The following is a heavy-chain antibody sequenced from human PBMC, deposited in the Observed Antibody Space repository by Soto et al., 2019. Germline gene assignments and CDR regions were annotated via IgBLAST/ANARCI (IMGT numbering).Heavy chain of an antibody. CDR3: AKVASDTPLDY. J-gene: IGHJ4*02. D-gene: IGHD2-2*02. CDR1: GFTFSSYG. CDR2: ISYDGSNK. Sequence: QVQLVESGGGVVQPGRSLRLSCAASGFTFSSYGMHWVRQAPGKGLEWVAVISYDGSNKYYADSVKGRFTISRDSSKNTLYLQMNSLRAEDTAVYYCAKVASDTPLDYWGQGTLVTVSS. V-gene: IGHV3-30*18.